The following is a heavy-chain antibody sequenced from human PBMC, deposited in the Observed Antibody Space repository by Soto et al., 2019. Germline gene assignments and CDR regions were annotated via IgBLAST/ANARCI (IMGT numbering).Heavy chain of an antibody. CDR3: AREISAHDF. D-gene: IGHD6-13*01. Sequence: GGSLRLSCAASGFTFSSYAMSLVRQAPGKGLEWVAVISNDESYEYYSDSVKGRFTISRDNSKNTLYLQMNSLRAEDTAVYYCAREISAHDFWGQGT. CDR2: ISNDESYE. J-gene: IGHJ4*02. CDR1: GFTFSSYA. V-gene: IGHV3-30-3*01.